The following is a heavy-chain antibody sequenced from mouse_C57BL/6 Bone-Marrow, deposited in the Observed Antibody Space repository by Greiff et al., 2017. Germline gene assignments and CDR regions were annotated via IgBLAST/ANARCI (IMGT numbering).Heavy chain of an antibody. CDR2: IRSKSSNYAN. Sequence: EVQGVESGGGLVQPKGSLKLSCVASGFTFNTYAMHWVRQAPGKGLEWVGRIRSKSSNYANYYAGSVKARFTISRDDSQSMRYLQMNNLKPEDTAMYDCVRARRYDPASLAYWGQGTPVTVSA. CDR1: GFTFNTYA. D-gene: IGHD2-12*01. J-gene: IGHJ3*01. CDR3: VRARRYDPASLAY. V-gene: IGHV10-3*01.